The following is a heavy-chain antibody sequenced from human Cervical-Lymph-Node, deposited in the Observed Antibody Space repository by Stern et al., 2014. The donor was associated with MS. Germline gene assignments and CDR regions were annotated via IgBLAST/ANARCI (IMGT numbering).Heavy chain of an antibody. CDR1: GFTFDDYA. Sequence: EVPLVESGGDLVKPGRSLRLSCTASGFTFDDYAMKWVRLTPGKGMEWGSGIGRNTGALVYADCVSCLFTLSRDHARNSLYLQLNRLSPEDTALYYCANVKRSGVSAGWGYGLDVWGQGTTVTVSS. V-gene: IGHV3-9*01. J-gene: IGHJ6*02. CDR3: ANVKRSGVSAGWGYGLDV. CDR2: IGRNTGAL. D-gene: IGHD3-3*01.